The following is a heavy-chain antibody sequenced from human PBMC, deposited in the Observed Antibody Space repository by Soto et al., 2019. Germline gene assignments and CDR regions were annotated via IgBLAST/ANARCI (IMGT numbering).Heavy chain of an antibody. Sequence: QVQLVQSGAEEKKPGASVKVSCKASGYTFTSYAMHWVRQAPGQRLEWMGWINAGNGNTKYSQKFQGRVTITRDTSASTAYMELSRLSAEATAVYYWARAPSWWYFDLWGRGTLVTVSS. CDR3: ARAPSWWYFDL. CDR2: INAGNGNT. V-gene: IGHV1-3*05. CDR1: GYTFTSYA. J-gene: IGHJ2*01.